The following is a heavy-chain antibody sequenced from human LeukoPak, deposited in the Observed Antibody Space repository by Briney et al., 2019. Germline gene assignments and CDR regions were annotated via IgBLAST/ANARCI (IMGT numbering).Heavy chain of an antibody. CDR3: AKRPSYCTNGVCYANYYYYMDV. CDR2: ISYDGSNK. J-gene: IGHJ6*03. Sequence: GGSLRLSCAASGFTFSSYGMHWVRQAPGKGLEWVAVISYDGSNKYYADSVKGRFTISRDNSKNTLYLQMNSLRAEDTAVYYCAKRPSYCTNGVCYANYYYYMDVWGKGTTVTVSS. CDR1: GFTFSSYG. D-gene: IGHD2-8*01. V-gene: IGHV3-30*18.